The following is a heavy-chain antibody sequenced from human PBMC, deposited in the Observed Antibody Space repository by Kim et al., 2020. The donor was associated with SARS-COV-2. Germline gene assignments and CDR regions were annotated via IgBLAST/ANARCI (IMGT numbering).Heavy chain of an antibody. J-gene: IGHJ4*01. V-gene: IGHV3-23*01. D-gene: IGHD6-19*01. CDR1: GFSFSSSA. CDR2: ISGGGYST. CDR3: AKDIWYSSGFDY. Sequence: GGSLRLSCAASGFSFSSSAMSWVRQAPGKGLEWVSAISGGGYSTNYADSVKGRFTISRDNSKNTLYLQVNSLRAEDTAVYYCAKDIWYSSGFDYWGQGTL.